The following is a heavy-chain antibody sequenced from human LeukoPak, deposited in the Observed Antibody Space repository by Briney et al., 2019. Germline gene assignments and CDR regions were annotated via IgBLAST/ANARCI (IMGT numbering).Heavy chain of an antibody. CDR3: ARDRLTGYEVFDI. J-gene: IGHJ3*02. V-gene: IGHV1-2*02. CDR2: INPNNGGT. Sequence: ASVKVSCKASGYTFTGYYMHWVRQAPGQGLEWMGWINPNNGGTTYAQRFQGRITMTRDTSISTAYMELSRLTSDDTAVYYCARDRLTGYEVFDIWGQGTTVTVSS. D-gene: IGHD3-9*01. CDR1: GYTFTGYY.